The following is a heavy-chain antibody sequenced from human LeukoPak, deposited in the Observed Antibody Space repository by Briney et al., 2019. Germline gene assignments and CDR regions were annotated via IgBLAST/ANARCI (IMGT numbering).Heavy chain of an antibody. CDR2: IYYSGST. Sequence: SETLSLTCTVSGGSISSSYYYWGWIRQPPGKGLEWITSIYYSGSTNYNPSLKSRVTISVDTSKNQFSLKLSSVTAADTAVYYCARDRGSTGAAYYYGMDVWGQGTTVTVSS. D-gene: IGHD5/OR15-5a*01. V-gene: IGHV4-39*07. CDR3: ARDRGSTGAAYYYGMDV. CDR1: GGSISSSYYY. J-gene: IGHJ6*02.